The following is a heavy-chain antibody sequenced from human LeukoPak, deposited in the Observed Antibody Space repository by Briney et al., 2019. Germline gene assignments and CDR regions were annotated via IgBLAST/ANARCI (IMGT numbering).Heavy chain of an antibody. CDR2: IYTSGST. V-gene: IGHV4-61*02. Sequence: SQTLSLTCTVSGGSISSGSYYWSWIRQPAGKGLEWIGRIYTSGSTNYNPSLKSRVTISVDTSKNQFSLKLSSVTAADTAVYYCARDRSRSTYYYYYYMDVWGKGTTVTVSS. CDR1: GGSISSGSYY. J-gene: IGHJ6*03. CDR3: ARDRSRSTYYYYYYMDV. D-gene: IGHD6-13*01.